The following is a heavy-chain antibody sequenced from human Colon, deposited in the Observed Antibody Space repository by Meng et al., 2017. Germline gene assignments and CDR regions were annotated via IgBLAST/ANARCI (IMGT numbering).Heavy chain of an antibody. CDR1: GAPTTTRTW. V-gene: IGHV4-4*02. J-gene: IGHJ4*02. D-gene: IGHD3-16*01. CDR2: VFHTGGT. Sequence: QVPLQELAPGIGKPSESLPLKCAVSGAPTTTRTWWNWVREAPGKGLEWIGDVFHTGGTSYNPSLESRLTISVDRSKNQFYLNLRSVTAADTATYYCARGGDWGFDYWGPGTLVTVPS. CDR3: ARGGDWGFDY.